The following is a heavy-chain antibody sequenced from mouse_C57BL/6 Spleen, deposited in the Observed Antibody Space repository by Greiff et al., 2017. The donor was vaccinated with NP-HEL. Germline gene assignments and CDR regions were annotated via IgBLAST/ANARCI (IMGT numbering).Heavy chain of an antibody. CDR1: GFNIKDDY. CDR2: IDPENGDT. D-gene: IGHD1-1*01. Sequence: EVKLQESGAELVRPGASVKLSCTASGFNIKDDYMHWVKQRPEQGLEWIGWIDPENGDTEYASKFQGKATITADTSSNTAYLQLSSLTSEDTAVYYCTTYYGSSYAYWGQGTTLTVSS. J-gene: IGHJ2*01. CDR3: TTYYGSSYAY. V-gene: IGHV14-4*01.